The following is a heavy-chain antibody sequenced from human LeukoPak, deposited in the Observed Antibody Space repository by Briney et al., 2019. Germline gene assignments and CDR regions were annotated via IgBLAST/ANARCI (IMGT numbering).Heavy chain of an antibody. CDR1: GFTFSSYA. CDR3: ARDWPYFELSGSRDAFDI. J-gene: IGHJ3*02. D-gene: IGHD3-16*02. V-gene: IGHV3-23*01. CDR2: ISGSGGST. Sequence: GGSLRLSCAASGFTFSSYAMSWVRQAPGKGLEWVSAISGSGGSTYYADSVKGRFTISRDNAKNSLYLQMNSLRAEDTAVYYCARDWPYFELSGSRDAFDIWGQGTMVTVSS.